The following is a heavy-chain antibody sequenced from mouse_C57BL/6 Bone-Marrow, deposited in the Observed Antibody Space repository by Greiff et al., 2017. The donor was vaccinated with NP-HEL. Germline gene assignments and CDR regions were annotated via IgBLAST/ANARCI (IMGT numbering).Heavy chain of an antibody. CDR3: TGNGNYFDY. D-gene: IGHD2-1*01. CDR1: GFTFSNYW. CDR2: IRLKSDNYAT. V-gene: IGHV6-3*01. Sequence: DVQLVESGGGLVQPGGSMKLSCVASGFTFSNYWMNWVRQSPEKGLEWVAQIRLKSDNYATHYAESVKGRFTISRDDSKSSVYLQMNNLRAEDTGIYYCTGNGNYFDYWGQGTTLTVSS. J-gene: IGHJ2*01.